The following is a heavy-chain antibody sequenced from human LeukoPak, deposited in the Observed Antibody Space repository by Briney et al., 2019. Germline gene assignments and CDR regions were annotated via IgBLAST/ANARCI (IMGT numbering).Heavy chain of an antibody. D-gene: IGHD6-13*01. J-gene: IGHJ4*02. CDR2: INWRSDEI. CDR3: AREGGQLGIFDY. V-gene: IGHV3-9*01. Sequence: PGGSLRLSCSASGFTFDNYAMHWVRQAPMKGLEWVASINWRSDEIGYADSVKGRFTISRDNSKNTLYLQMNSLRAEDTAVYYCAREGGQLGIFDYWGQGTLVTVSS. CDR1: GFTFDNYA.